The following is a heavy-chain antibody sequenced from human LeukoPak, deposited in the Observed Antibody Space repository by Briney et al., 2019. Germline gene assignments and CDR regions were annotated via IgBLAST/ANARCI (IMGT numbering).Heavy chain of an antibody. CDR1: GYTFTSYD. CDR3: ARNRPTTGDFIP. D-gene: IGHD7-27*01. Sequence: GASVKVSCKTSGYTFTSYDINWVRQATGQGLEWLGWMSPNNGDTGYAQKFQGRVTMTRDTSTNTAYMELSALTSEDTAVYYCARNRPTTGDFIPWGQGALVTVSS. CDR2: MSPNNGDT. J-gene: IGHJ5*02. V-gene: IGHV1-8*01.